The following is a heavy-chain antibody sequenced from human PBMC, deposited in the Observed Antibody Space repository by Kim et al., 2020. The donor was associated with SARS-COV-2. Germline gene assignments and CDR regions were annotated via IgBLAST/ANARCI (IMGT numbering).Heavy chain of an antibody. CDR3: AKARRGTHIVVVVAATLSPDY. CDR1: GFTFRSYA. D-gene: IGHD2-15*01. Sequence: GGSLRLSCAASGFTFRSYAMSWVRQAPGKGLEWVSAISGSGGSTYYADSVKGRFTISRDNSKNTLYLQMNSLRAEDTAVYYCAKARRGTHIVVVVAATLSPDYWGQGTLVTVSS. CDR2: ISGSGGST. V-gene: IGHV3-23*01. J-gene: IGHJ4*02.